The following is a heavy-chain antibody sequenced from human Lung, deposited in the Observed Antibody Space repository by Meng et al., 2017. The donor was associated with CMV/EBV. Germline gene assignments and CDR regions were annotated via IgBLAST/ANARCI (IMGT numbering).Heavy chain of an antibody. CDR3: ARDVPRAGGAGSQFDF. J-gene: IGHJ4*02. Sequence: SVXVSCKTSGNVFSTFAVSWLRQAPGQGLEWMGGVVPLFGTANYAQKFQGRVTITADASTTTAYMELRSLKSEDTAIYFCARDVPRAGGAGSQFDFWGQGXLVTVSS. V-gene: IGHV1-69*13. D-gene: IGHD6-13*01. CDR2: VVPLFGTA. CDR1: GNVFSTFA.